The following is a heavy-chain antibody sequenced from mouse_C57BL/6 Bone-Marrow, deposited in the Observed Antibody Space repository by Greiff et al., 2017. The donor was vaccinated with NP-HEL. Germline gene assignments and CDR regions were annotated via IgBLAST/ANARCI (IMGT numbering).Heavy chain of an antibody. CDR3: ARLITTVAYYFDY. Sequence: EVHLVESGGDLVKPGGSLKLSCAASGFTFSSYGMSWVRQTPDKRLEWVATISSGCSYTYYPDSVTGRFPISRYNAKNTLYLQMSSLKSEDTAMYYCARLITTVAYYFDYWGKGTTLTVSS. CDR1: GFTFSSYG. D-gene: IGHD1-1*01. J-gene: IGHJ2*01. CDR2: ISSGCSYT. V-gene: IGHV5-6*01.